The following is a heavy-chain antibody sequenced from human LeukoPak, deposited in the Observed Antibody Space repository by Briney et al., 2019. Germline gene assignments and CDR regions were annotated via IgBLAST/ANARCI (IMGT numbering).Heavy chain of an antibody. CDR3: ARGAGGELFPWFDP. CDR1: GYTFTSYE. CDR2: LNLNSGNT. J-gene: IGHJ5*02. V-gene: IGHV1-8*03. D-gene: IGHD3-10*01. Sequence: ASVKVSCKASGYTFTSYEINWVRQATGQGLEWMGWLNLNSGNTGYAQKFQGRVTITRNTSISTAYMELSSLRSEDTAVYYCARGAGGELFPWFDPWGQGTLVTVSS.